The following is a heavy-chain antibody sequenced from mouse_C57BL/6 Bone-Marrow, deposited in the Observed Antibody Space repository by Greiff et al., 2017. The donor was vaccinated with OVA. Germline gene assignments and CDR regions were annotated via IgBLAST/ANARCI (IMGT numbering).Heavy chain of an antibody. CDR2: ISSGGSST. V-gene: IGHV5-6*02. CDR1: GFTFSSYG. Sequence: EVMLVESGGDLVKPGGSLKLSCAASGFTFSSYGMSWVRQTPDKRLEWVGTISSGGSSTYYPDSVKGRFTITKDTAKNTLYQIMSRLKSEDTAKYYCARHDYDSRDYWGQGTTLTVSS. J-gene: IGHJ2*01. CDR3: ARHDYDSRDY. D-gene: IGHD1-1*01.